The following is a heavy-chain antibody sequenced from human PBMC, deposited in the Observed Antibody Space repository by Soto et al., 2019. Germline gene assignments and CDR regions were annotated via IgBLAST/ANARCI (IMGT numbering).Heavy chain of an antibody. CDR1: GGSISSYY. Sequence: SETLSLTCTVSGGSISSYYWSWIRQPPGKGLEWIGYIYYSGSTNYNPSLKSRVTISVDTSKNQFSLKLSSVTAADTAVYYCARGRVRQLVPFDYWGQGTLVTVSS. CDR3: ARGRVRQLVPFDY. V-gene: IGHV4-59*01. D-gene: IGHD6-6*01. CDR2: IYYSGST. J-gene: IGHJ4*02.